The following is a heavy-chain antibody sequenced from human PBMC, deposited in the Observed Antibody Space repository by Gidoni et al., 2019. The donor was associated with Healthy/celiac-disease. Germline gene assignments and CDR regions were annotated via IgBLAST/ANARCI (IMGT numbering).Heavy chain of an antibody. V-gene: IGHV1-2*02. J-gene: IGHJ6*02. CDR2: INPNSGGT. D-gene: IGHD3-10*01. CDR3: AGWGGSGIYYYYYGMDV. CDR1: GYTFTGYY. Sequence: QVQLVQSGAEVKKPGASVKVSCKASGYTFTGYYMHWVRQAPGQGLGWMGWINPNSGGTNYAQKFQGGVPMTRDTSISTADMGLSRLRSDDTAVYYCAGWGGSGIYYYYYGMDVWGQGTTVTVSS.